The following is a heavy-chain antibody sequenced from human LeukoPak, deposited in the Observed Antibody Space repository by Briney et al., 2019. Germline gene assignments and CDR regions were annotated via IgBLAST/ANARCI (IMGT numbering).Heavy chain of an antibody. CDR1: GFTFSSYS. V-gene: IGHV3-48*04. CDR3: QVHSSGWHG. J-gene: IGHJ4*02. CDR2: ISSSSSTI. Sequence: GGSLRLFCAASGFTFSSYSMNWVRQAPGKGLEWVSYISSSSSTIYYADSVKGRFTISRDNAKNSLYLQMNSLRAEDTAVYYCQVHSSGWHGWGQGTLVTVSS. D-gene: IGHD6-19*01.